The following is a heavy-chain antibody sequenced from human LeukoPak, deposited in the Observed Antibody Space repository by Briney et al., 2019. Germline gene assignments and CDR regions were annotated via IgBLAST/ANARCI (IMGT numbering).Heavy chain of an antibody. V-gene: IGHV3-7*01. Sequence: GGSLRLSCAVSGFTFSSYWMSWVRQAPGKGLEWVANIKRDGSGKNYIDSVKGRFTISRDNAKNALYLEMNSLRAEDTAVYYCARDSGYGGDYWGQGTLVTVSS. CDR1: GFTFSSYW. CDR2: IKRDGSGK. J-gene: IGHJ4*02. CDR3: ARDSGYGGDY. D-gene: IGHD5-12*01.